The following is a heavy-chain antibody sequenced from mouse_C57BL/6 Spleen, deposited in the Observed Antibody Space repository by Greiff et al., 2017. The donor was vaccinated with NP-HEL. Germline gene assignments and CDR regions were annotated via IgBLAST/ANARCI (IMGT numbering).Heavy chain of an antibody. CDR1: GYTFTDYN. CDR2: INPNNGGT. D-gene: IGHD4-1*01. Sequence: EVQLQQSGPELVKPGASVKMSCKASGYTFTDYNMHWVKQSPGKSLEWIGYINPNNGGTSYNQKFKGKATLTVNKSSSTVYMEISSLTSEDSAVYYCAEALVKLGREYWYFDVWGTGTTVTVSS. J-gene: IGHJ1*03. V-gene: IGHV1-22*01. CDR3: AEALVKLGREYWYFDV.